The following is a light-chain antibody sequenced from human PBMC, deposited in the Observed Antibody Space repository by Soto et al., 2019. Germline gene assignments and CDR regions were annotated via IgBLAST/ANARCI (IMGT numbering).Light chain of an antibody. Sequence: DIQMTQSPSTLSASVGDRFTITCRASQSISSWLAWYQQKPGKAPKLLIYDAFSLANGVLSRFSGSGSGTEFTLTISSLQPDDFATYYCQQYNSCLWTFGQGTQVDIK. V-gene: IGKV1-5*01. J-gene: IGKJ1*01. CDR2: DAF. CDR1: QSISSW. CDR3: QQYNSCLWT.